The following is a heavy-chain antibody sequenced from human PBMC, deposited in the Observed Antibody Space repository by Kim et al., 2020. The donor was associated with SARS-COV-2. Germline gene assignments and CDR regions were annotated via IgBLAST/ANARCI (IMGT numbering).Heavy chain of an antibody. CDR3: ARGSSGYPDAFDI. Sequence: SKPTPKRRVTIPVDTSKTQWSLKLSSVTAADTAVYYCARGSSGYPDAFDIWGQGTMVTVSS. D-gene: IGHD3-22*01. V-gene: IGHV4-39*01. J-gene: IGHJ3*02.